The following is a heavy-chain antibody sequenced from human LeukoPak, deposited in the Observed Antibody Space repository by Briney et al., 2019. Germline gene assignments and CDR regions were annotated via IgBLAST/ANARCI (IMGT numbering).Heavy chain of an antibody. J-gene: IGHJ4*02. Sequence: SETLSLTCTVSGGSISSSSYYWGWLRQPPGKGLEWIGSIYYSGSTYYNPSLKSRVTISVDTSRNQFSLKLSSVTAADTAVYYCASLNDGYNFDYWGQGTLVTVSS. D-gene: IGHD5-24*01. V-gene: IGHV4-39*07. CDR2: IYYSGST. CDR3: ASLNDGYNFDY. CDR1: GGSISSSSYY.